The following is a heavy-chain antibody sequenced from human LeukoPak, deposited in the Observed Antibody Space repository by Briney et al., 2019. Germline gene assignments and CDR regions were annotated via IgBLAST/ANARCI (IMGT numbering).Heavy chain of an antibody. CDR3: ARAVRYFDWLLYSNYFDY. V-gene: IGHV3-23*01. CDR1: GFTFSSYG. CDR2: ISGSGGST. D-gene: IGHD3-9*01. Sequence: GGTLRLSCAASGFTFSSYGMSWVRQAPGKGLEWVSAISGSGGSTYYADSVKGRFTISRDNAKNSLYLQMNSLRAEDTAVYYCARAVRYFDWLLYSNYFDYWGQGTLVTVSS. J-gene: IGHJ4*02.